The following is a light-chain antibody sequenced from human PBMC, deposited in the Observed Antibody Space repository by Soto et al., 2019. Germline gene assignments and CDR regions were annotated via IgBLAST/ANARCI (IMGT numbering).Light chain of an antibody. J-gene: IGKJ2*01. CDR2: WAS. V-gene: IGKV4-1*01. Sequence: DIVMTQSPDSLAVSLGERATINCKSSQSVLYSSNNKNYLAWYQQKPGQPPNLLIYWASTRESWVPDRFSGSGSGTDFTPTISSLQAEDVAVYYCQQYYSTPHTFGQGTKLEI. CDR1: QSVLYSSNNKNY. CDR3: QQYYSTPHT.